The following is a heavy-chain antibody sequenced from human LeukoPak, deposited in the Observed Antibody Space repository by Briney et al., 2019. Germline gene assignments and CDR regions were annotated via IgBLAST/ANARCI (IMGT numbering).Heavy chain of an antibody. V-gene: IGHV3-74*01. CDR1: GFTFSTYW. J-gene: IGHJ6*02. D-gene: IGHD3-10*01. CDR2: MSGDGSMT. Sequence: GGTLRLSCAASGFTFSTYWMHWVREAPGRERVWVSRMSGDGSMTSYADSVKGRFTVSRDNAKDTLYLQMTSLRVEDTAVYSCASLLTPYHGSGGGGMDVWGQGTTVTVSS. CDR3: ASLLTPYHGSGGGGMDV.